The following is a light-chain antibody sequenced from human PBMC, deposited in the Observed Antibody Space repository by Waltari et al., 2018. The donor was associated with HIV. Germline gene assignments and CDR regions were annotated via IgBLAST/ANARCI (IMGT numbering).Light chain of an antibody. CDR2: YDS. CDR3: QVWDSTSDHRV. CDR1: SIGDKS. V-gene: IGLV3-21*04. J-gene: IGLJ3*02. Sequence: SYVLTQPPSVSVAPGKTSTITCGGNSIGDKSVNWYQQKPGQAPVVVIYYDSNRPSGIPERFSGSNSGNTATLTISRVEAGDEADYYCQVWDSTSDHRVFGGGTKLTVL.